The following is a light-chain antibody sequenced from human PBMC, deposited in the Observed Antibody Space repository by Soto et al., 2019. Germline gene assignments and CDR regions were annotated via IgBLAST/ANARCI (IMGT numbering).Light chain of an antibody. CDR1: QTVSYSSINKSY. CDR3: QQFHSNPWS. V-gene: IGKV4-1*01. Sequence: DIVMTQSPDSLAVSLGERATINCKSSQTVSYSSINKSYLAWYQKKPGQPPKLLIHWASVRESGVPDRFSGSGSGRDFTLTISSLQAEDVAVYYCQQFHSNPWSFGQGTKVEIK. CDR2: WAS. J-gene: IGKJ2*04.